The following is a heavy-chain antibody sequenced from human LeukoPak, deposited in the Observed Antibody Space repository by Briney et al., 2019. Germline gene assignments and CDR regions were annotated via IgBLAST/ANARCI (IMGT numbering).Heavy chain of an antibody. V-gene: IGHV4-59*01. CDR1: GVSMTNYC. D-gene: IGHD5-18*01. CDR3: AREGAGSYGFRYIDV. J-gene: IGHJ6*03. CDR2: IYYYGST. Sequence: SETLSLTCTVSGVSMTNYCWICIPHPPGEGLEWLAYIYYYGSTNYNPSLESRLTLTVDTSKNQFSLKLSSVTAADTAVYYCAREGAGSYGFRYIDVWGKGTTVTVS.